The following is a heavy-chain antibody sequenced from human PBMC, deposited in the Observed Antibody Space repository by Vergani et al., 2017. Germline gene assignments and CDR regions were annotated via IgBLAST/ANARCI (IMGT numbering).Heavy chain of an antibody. CDR2: IIPILGTA. D-gene: IGHD3-3*01. V-gene: IGHV1-69*11. Sequence: QVQLVQSGAEVKKPGSSVKVSCKASGGTFSSYAISWVRQAPGQGLEWMGRIIPILGTANYAQKFQGRVTITADESTSTAYMELSSLRSEDTAVYYCARDPRYDFWSGSYMDVWGKGTTVTVSS. J-gene: IGHJ6*04. CDR1: GGTFSSYA. CDR3: ARDPRYDFWSGSYMDV.